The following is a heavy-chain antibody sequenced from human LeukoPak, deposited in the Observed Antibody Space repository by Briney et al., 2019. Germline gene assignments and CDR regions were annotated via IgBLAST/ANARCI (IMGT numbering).Heavy chain of an antibody. D-gene: IGHD4-11*01. Sequence: QAGGSLRLSCAASGFTYSSYAMSWVRQAPGKGLEGVSGIDESGGSTFYADSVKGRFTISRDNSRNTLYLQMKSLRAEDTALYYCAKDYSRWRGFDPGDHFDFWGQGTLVTVSS. CDR3: AKDYSRWRGFDPGDHFDF. J-gene: IGHJ4*02. CDR2: IDESGGST. CDR1: GFTYSSYA. V-gene: IGHV3-23*01.